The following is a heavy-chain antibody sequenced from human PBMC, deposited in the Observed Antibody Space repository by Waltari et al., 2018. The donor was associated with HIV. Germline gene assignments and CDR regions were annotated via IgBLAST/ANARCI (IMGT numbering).Heavy chain of an antibody. CDR2: TYYRSKWYN. D-gene: IGHD1-26*01. J-gene: IGHJ4*02. CDR3: AREVGATGYAYDY. CDR1: VDRASSHSPA. V-gene: IGHV6-1*01. Sequence: QVQLQQSGPGLVKPSQTLSLTCSISVDRASSHSPAWNWTRHAPSRGLEWLGRTYYRSKWYNDYAVSVKSRITINPDTSKNQFSLQLNSVTPEDTAVYYCAREVGATGYAYDYWGQGTLVTVSS.